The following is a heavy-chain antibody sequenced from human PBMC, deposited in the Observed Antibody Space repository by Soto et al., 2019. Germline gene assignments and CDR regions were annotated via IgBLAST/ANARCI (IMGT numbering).Heavy chain of an antibody. Sequence: GGSLRLSCAASGFTFSNTWMNCVRQARGKGLEWVGRIKTKTDGGTTDDAAPVKGRFTISRDDSKNTLYLQMNSLKTEDTAVYYGDTVMDRRGYGMDVWGQGNTVNGFS. V-gene: IGHV3-15*07. CDR1: GFTFSNTW. J-gene: IGHJ6*01. CDR2: IKTKTDGGTT. D-gene: IGHD2-2*03. CDR3: DTVMDRRGYGMDV.